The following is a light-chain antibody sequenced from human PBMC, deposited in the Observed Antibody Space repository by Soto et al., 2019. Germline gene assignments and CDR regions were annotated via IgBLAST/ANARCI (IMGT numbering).Light chain of an antibody. CDR3: LQHKSWPFT. J-gene: IGKJ2*01. V-gene: IGKV3-15*01. CDR1: QSVSSS. Sequence: EIVMTQSPATLSVSPGERATLPCRASQSVSSSLAWFQQKPGQAPRLLIYAASARATGIAARLSGSGSGTEFTLTISSLQSEDFAVYYCLQHKSWPFTFGQGTKLEIK. CDR2: AAS.